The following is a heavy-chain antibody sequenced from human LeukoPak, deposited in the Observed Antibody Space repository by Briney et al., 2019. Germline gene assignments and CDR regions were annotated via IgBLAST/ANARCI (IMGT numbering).Heavy chain of an antibody. CDR3: ARIATSRGRYYYYGMDV. Sequence: PGGSLRLSCAASGFTFSSYSMNWVRQAPGKGLEWVSSISSSSSYIYYADSVKGRFTISRDNAKNSLYLQMNSLRAEDTAVYYCARIATSRGRYYYYGMDVWGQGTTVTVSS. J-gene: IGHJ6*02. D-gene: IGHD6-6*01. V-gene: IGHV3-21*01. CDR2: ISSSSSYI. CDR1: GFTFSSYS.